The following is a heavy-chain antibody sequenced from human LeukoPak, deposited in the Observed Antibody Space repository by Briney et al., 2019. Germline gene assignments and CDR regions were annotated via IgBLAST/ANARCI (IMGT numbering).Heavy chain of an antibody. J-gene: IGHJ3*02. Sequence: SETLSLTCTVSGGSMSSYYWGWIRQPPGKGLEWIGSIYYSGSTYYNPSLKSRVTISVDTSKNQFSLKLSSVTAADTAVYYCARDLQRQWPRIWSFDIWGQGTMVTVSS. CDR1: GGSMSSYY. CDR2: IYYSGST. V-gene: IGHV4-39*07. CDR3: ARDLQRQWPRIWSFDI. D-gene: IGHD6-19*01.